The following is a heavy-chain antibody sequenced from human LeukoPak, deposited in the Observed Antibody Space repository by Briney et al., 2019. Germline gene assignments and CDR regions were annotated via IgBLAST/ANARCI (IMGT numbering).Heavy chain of an antibody. CDR2: IYYSGST. D-gene: IGHD3-3*01. V-gene: IGHV4-59*01. J-gene: IGHJ4*02. CDR1: GGSISSYY. CDR3: ARAGDFWSGYYLFDH. Sequence: SETLSLTCTVSGGSISSYYWSWIRQPPGKGLEWIGYIYYSGSTNYNPSLKSRVTISVDTSKNQFSLKLSSVTAADTAVYYCARAGDFWSGYYLFDHWGQGTLVTVSS.